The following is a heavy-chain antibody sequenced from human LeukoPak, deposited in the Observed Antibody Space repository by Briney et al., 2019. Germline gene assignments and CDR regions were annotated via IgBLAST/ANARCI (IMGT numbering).Heavy chain of an antibody. D-gene: IGHD5-18*01. Sequence: SGPTLVNPPQTLTLTCTFSGFSLSTSGVGVGWIRQPPGKALEWLALIYWDDDKRYSPSLKSRLTITKDTSKNQVVLTMTNMDPVDTATYYCAHTGDGIQLWPPADYWGQGTLVTVSS. CDR2: IYWDDDK. CDR1: GFSLSTSGVG. V-gene: IGHV2-5*02. CDR3: AHTGDGIQLWPPADY. J-gene: IGHJ4*02.